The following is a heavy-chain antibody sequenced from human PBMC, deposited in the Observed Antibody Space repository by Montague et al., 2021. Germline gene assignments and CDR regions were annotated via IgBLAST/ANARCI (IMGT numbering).Heavy chain of an antibody. CDR2: IYNPGSS. D-gene: IGHD7-27*01. V-gene: IGHV4-59*01. Sequence: SETLSLTCSVSGDSISGNHWCWVRQPPGTGLQLIGLIYNPGSSYYHPSLSGRVTMTLDTSSNHFSLTIVPVTAADTADSFCAGIGETGDDKFDYWGQGPRVTVS. J-gene: IGHJ4*02. CDR3: AGIGETGDDKFDY. CDR1: GDSISGNH.